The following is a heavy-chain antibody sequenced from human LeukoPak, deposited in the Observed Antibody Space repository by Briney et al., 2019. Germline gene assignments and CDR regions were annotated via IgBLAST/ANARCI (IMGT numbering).Heavy chain of an antibody. CDR3: ARYGGSGANWFDP. V-gene: IGHV4-31*03. D-gene: IGHD3-10*01. CDR2: IYYSGST. CDR1: GGSISSGGYY. J-gene: IGHJ5*02. Sequence: PSETLSLTCTVSGGSISSGGYYWSWIRQHPGKGLEWIGYIYYSGSTYYNPSLTSRVTISVDTSKNQFSLKLSSVTAADTAVYYCARYGGSGANWFDPWGQGTLVTVSS.